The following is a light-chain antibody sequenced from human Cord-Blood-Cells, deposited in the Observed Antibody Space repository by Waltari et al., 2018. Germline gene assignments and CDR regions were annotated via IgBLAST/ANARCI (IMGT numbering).Light chain of an antibody. CDR1: SSDVGGYNY. J-gene: IGLJ3*02. CDR2: DVS. V-gene: IGLV2-14*01. Sequence: QSALTQPASVSGSPGHSITISCTGTSSDVGGYNYVSWYQQHPGKAPKLMIYDVSKRPSGVSNRFSGSKSGNTASLTISGLQAEDEADYYCSSYTSSSVWVFGGGTKLTVL. CDR3: SSYTSSSVWV.